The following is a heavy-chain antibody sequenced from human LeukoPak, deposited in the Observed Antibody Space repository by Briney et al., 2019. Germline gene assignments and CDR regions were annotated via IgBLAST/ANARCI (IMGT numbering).Heavy chain of an antibody. CDR1: GGSFSDYN. V-gene: IGHV4-34*01. D-gene: IGHD4/OR15-4a*01. Sequence: SETLSLTCAVYGGSFSDYNWTWIRQPPGKGLEWIGEIGHNGTTNYNPSLKGRVTISLDTSKNQFSLRLTSVTAADAAVYYCARPSGATPSKRFDHWGQGALVTVSS. CDR3: ARPSGATPSKRFDH. J-gene: IGHJ4*02. CDR2: IGHNGTT.